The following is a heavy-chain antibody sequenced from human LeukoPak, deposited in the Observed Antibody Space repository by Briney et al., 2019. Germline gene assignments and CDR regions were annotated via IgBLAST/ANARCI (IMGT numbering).Heavy chain of an antibody. V-gene: IGHV4-30-2*01. CDR2: IYHSGST. D-gene: IGHD2-2*01. J-gene: IGHJ6*03. CDR3: AREDCSSTSCLKNYYYYMDV. CDR1: GGSISSGGYS. Sequence: SETLSLTCAVSGGSISSGGYSWSWIRQPPGKGLEWIGYIYHSGSTYYNPSLKGRVTISVDRSKNQFSLKLSSVTAADTAVYYCAREDCSSTSCLKNYYYYMDVWGKGTTVTVSS.